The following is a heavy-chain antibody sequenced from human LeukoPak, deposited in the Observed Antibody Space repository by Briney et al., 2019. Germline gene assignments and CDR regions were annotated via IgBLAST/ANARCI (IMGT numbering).Heavy chain of an antibody. Sequence: GGSLRLSCAASGFTFSSYAMSWVRQAPGKGLEWVSAISGSGGSTYYADSVKGRFTISRDNSKNTLYLQMNSLRAEDTAVYYCAEVALPVGATPDAFDIWGQGTMVTVSS. D-gene: IGHD1-26*01. V-gene: IGHV3-23*01. CDR1: GFTFSSYA. CDR3: AEVALPVGATPDAFDI. CDR2: ISGSGGST. J-gene: IGHJ3*02.